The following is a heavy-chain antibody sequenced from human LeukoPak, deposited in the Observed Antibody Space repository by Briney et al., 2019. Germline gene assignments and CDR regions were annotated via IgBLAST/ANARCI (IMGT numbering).Heavy chain of an antibody. Sequence: SCKASGGTFSNYAISWVRQAPGKGLEWVSVIYSGGSTYYADSVKGRFTISRDNSKNTLYLQMNSLRAEDTAVYYCARGYNSRAGVSDCCPLDYWGQGTLVTVSS. CDR3: ARGYNSRAGVSDCCPLDY. CDR2: IYSGGST. J-gene: IGHJ4*02. CDR1: GGTFSNYA. V-gene: IGHV3-66*01. D-gene: IGHD2-21*02.